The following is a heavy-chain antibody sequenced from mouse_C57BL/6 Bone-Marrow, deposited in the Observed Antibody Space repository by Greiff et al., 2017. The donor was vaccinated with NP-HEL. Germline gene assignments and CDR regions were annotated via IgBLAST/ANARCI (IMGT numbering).Heavy chain of an antibody. J-gene: IGHJ4*01. CDR1: GFTFSSYG. CDR2: ISSGGSYT. D-gene: IGHD1-1*01. CDR3: ARRPSYYYESMDY. Sequence: EVKLVESGGDLVKPGGSLKLSCAASGFTFSSYGMSWVRQTPDKRLEWVATISSGGSYTYYPDSVKGRFTISRDNAKNTPYLQMSSLKSEDTAMYYCARRPSYYYESMDYWGQGTSVTVSS. V-gene: IGHV5-6*02.